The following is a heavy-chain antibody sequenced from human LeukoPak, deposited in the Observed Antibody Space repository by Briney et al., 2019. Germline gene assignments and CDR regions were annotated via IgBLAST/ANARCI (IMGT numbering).Heavy chain of an antibody. V-gene: IGHV4-59*01. CDR3: ARVLATDYFDY. Sequence: SETLSLTCTVSGGSISNYYWSWIRQPPGKGLEWIGYIYYSGSTNYNPSLKSRVTISVDTSENQFSLKVSSVTAADTAVYYRARVLATDYFDYWGQGTLVTVSS. CDR1: GGSISNYY. D-gene: IGHD5-12*01. J-gene: IGHJ4*02. CDR2: IYYSGST.